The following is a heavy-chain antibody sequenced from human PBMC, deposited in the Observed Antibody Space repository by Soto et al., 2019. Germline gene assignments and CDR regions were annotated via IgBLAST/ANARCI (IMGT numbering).Heavy chain of an antibody. CDR2: ISYDGSNK. CDR3: ARGHSGDYDYYYYGMDV. D-gene: IGHD4-17*01. CDR1: GFTFSSYA. J-gene: IGHJ6*02. Sequence: GSLRLSCAASGFTFSSYAMHWVRQAPGKGLEWVAVISYDGSNKYYADSVKGRFTIFRDDSKNTLYLQMNSLRAEDTAVYHCARGHSGDYDYYYYGMDVWGQGTTVTVSS. V-gene: IGHV3-30-3*01.